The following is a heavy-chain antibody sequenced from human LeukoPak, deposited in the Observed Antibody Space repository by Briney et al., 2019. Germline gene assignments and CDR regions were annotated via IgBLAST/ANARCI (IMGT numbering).Heavy chain of an antibody. J-gene: IGHJ4*02. Sequence: SETLSLTCTVSGGSISSYYWSWIRQPPGKGLEWIGYIYYSGSTNYNPSLKSRVTISVDTSKNQFPLKLSSVTAADTAVYYCARDPSFGGSYSYFDYWGQGTLVTVSS. CDR2: IYYSGST. D-gene: IGHD1-26*01. CDR1: GGSISSYY. CDR3: ARDPSFGGSYSYFDY. V-gene: IGHV4-59*01.